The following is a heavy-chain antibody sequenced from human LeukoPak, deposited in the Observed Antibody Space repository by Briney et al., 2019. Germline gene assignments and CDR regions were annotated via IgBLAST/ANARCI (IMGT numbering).Heavy chain of an antibody. V-gene: IGHV4-34*01. CDR1: GGSFSGYY. CDR2: INHSGST. CDR3: ARSLTVLWFGEGKWFDP. J-gene: IGHJ5*02. Sequence: SETLSLTCAVYGGSFSGYYWSWIRQPPGKGLEWIGEINHSGSTNYNPSLKSRVTISVDTSKNQFSLKLSSVTAADTAVYYCARSLTVLWFGEGKWFDPWGQGTLVTVSS. D-gene: IGHD3-10*01.